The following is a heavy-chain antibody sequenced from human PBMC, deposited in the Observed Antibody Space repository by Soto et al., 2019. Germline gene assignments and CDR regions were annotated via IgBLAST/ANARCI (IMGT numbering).Heavy chain of an antibody. J-gene: IGHJ4*02. CDR1: CGSISSYY. V-gene: IGHV4-4*07. D-gene: IGHD1-26*01. CDR2: IYTSGST. Sequence: PSETLSLTCTFSCGSISSYYWSWIRQPAGKGLEWIGRIYTSGSTNYNPSLKSRVTMSVDTTKNQFSLKLSSVTAADTAVYYCARDHSGSYQSEPFDYWGQGTRVTVSS. CDR3: ARDHSGSYQSEPFDY.